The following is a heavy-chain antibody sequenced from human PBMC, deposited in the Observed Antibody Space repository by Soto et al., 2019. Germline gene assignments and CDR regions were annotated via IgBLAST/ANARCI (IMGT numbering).Heavy chain of an antibody. CDR1: GYTFTSYD. D-gene: IGHD4-17*01. Sequence: QVKLVQSGAEVKKPGASVKVSCKASGYTFTSYDINWERQATGQGLEWMGWMNPNSGNTVYPQKFQGRVTMSTNTSIITAYTELRSLSSEDTAGYYCAREHGHYALDYWGQGTLVTVSS. CDR3: AREHGHYALDY. V-gene: IGHV1-8*01. CDR2: MNPNSGNT. J-gene: IGHJ4*02.